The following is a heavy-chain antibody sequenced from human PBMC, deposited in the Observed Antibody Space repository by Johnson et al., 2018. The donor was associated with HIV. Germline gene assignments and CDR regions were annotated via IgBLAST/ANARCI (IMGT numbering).Heavy chain of an antibody. CDR1: GFTLSSYD. CDR3: ARRRIRSDGFDI. CDR2: IDTAGDT. V-gene: IGHV3-13*01. Sequence: VQLVESGGGLVQPGWSLRLSCAASGFTLSSYDMHWVRQATGKGLEWVSEIDTAGDTYYPGSVKGRFTTSRENAKNSLYLQMNSLRAGDTAVYYCARRRIRSDGFDIWGQGTMVTVSS. J-gene: IGHJ3*02.